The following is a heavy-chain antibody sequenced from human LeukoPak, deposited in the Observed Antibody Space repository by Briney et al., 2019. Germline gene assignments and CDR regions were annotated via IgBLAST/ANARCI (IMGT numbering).Heavy chain of an antibody. CDR3: ASGYSSGWSDDAFDI. J-gene: IGHJ3*02. CDR2: INPNSGGT. V-gene: IGHV1-2*02. CDR1: GYTFTSYD. D-gene: IGHD6-19*01. Sequence: ASVKVSCKASGYTFTSYDINWVRQATGQGLEWMGWINPNSGGTNYAQKFQGRVTMTRDTSISTAYMELSRLRSDDTAVYYCASGYSSGWSDDAFDIWGQGTMVTVSS.